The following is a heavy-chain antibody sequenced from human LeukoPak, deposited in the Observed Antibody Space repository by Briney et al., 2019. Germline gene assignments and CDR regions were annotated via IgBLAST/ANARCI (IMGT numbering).Heavy chain of an antibody. D-gene: IGHD3-16*02. V-gene: IGHV4-39*01. J-gene: IGHJ4*02. CDR3: ARRLSDLGDFDY. CDR2: IYYSGST. CDR1: GGSISSSSYY. Sequence: SETLSLTCTVSGGSISSSSYYWGWIRQPPGKGLEWIGSIYYSGSTYYNPSLKSRVTISVDTSKNQFSLKLSSVTAADTAVYYCARRLSDLGDFDYWGQGTLVTVSS.